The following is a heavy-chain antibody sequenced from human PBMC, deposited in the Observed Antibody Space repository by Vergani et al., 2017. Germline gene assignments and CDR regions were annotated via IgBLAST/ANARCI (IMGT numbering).Heavy chain of an antibody. Sequence: EVQLLESGGGLVQPGGSLRLSCAASGFTFSSYAMSWVRQAPGKGLEWVSAISGSGGSTYYADSVKGRFTISRDNSKNTLYLQMNSLSAEDTAVYYCAKDQAGQKYYDYVWGSYRFALTSPSDYWGQGTLVTVSS. CDR1: GFTFSSYA. V-gene: IGHV3-23*01. D-gene: IGHD3-16*02. CDR3: AKDQAGQKYYDYVWGSYRFALTSPSDY. J-gene: IGHJ4*02. CDR2: ISGSGGST.